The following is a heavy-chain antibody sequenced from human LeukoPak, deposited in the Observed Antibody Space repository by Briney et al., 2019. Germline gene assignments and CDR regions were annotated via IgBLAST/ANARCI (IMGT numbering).Heavy chain of an antibody. CDR1: GGPFSGYY. D-gene: IGHD6-13*01. Sequence: SETLSLTCAVYGGPFSGYYWSWIRQSPGKGLEWIGEIDHSGSTNYNPSLKSRVTISVDTSKNQFSLKLSSVTAADTAVYYCARGSQRYSSSLEWFDPWGQGTLVAVSS. V-gene: IGHV4-34*01. CDR3: ARGSQRYSSSLEWFDP. CDR2: IDHSGST. J-gene: IGHJ5*02.